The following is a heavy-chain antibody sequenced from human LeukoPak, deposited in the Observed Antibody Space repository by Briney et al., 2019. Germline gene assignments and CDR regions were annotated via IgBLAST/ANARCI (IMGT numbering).Heavy chain of an antibody. CDR1: GFTFSSYW. J-gene: IGHJ3*02. Sequence: GGSLRLSCAASGFTFSSYWMHWVRQAPGKGLVWVSRINSDGSSTSYADSVKGRFTISRDNAKNTLYLQMNSLRAEDTAVYYCARRVNLGYCSSASCYTDAFDIWGQGTMVTVSS. D-gene: IGHD2-2*02. V-gene: IGHV3-74*01. CDR3: ARRVNLGYCSSASCYTDAFDI. CDR2: INSDGSST.